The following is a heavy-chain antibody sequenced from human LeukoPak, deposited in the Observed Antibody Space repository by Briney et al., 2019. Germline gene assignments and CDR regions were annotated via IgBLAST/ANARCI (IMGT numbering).Heavy chain of an antibody. J-gene: IGHJ6*03. CDR2: ISYDGSNK. CDR3: AKPTHYYGSGSYYPPYYYYYYMDV. Sequence: PGGSLRLSCAASGFTFSSYGMHWVRQAPGKGLEWVAVISYDGSNKSYAVSVKGRFTISRDNSKNTLYLQMNSLRAEDTAVYYCAKPTHYYGSGSYYPPYYYYYYMDVWGKGTTVTVSS. V-gene: IGHV3-30*18. CDR1: GFTFSSYG. D-gene: IGHD3-10*01.